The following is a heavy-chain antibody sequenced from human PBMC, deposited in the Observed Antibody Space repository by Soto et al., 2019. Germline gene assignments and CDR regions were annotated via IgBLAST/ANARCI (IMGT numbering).Heavy chain of an antibody. CDR2: ISYDGSNK. Sequence: QVQLVESGGGVVQPGRSLRLSCAASGFTFSTYGMHWVRQAPGKGLEWVAVISYDGSNKYYANSVKGRFTISRDNSKNPLYLQMNGLRAEDTAVYYCAKGHRDDLVGATTGGWYFDLWGRGTLVTVSS. CDR1: GFTFSTYG. V-gene: IGHV3-30*18. D-gene: IGHD1-26*01. J-gene: IGHJ2*01. CDR3: AKGHRDDLVGATTGGWYFDL.